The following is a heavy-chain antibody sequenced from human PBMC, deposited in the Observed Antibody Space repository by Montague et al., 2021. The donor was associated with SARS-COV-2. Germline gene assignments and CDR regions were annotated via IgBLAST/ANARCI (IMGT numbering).Heavy chain of an antibody. CDR3: ARLPPYRFNSNGHYYNAVDI. D-gene: IGHD3-22*01. CDR1: GGSISSSGYY. J-gene: IGHJ3*02. CDR2: IYYSGNT. Sequence: SETLSLTCTVSGGSISSSGYYWGWIRQPQGKGLEWIGSIYYSGNTYYSPSLQSRVTISVDTSKNQFSLRLNSMTAADTAVYYCARLPPYRFNSNGHYYNAVDIWGQGTMVTVSS. V-gene: IGHV4-39*01.